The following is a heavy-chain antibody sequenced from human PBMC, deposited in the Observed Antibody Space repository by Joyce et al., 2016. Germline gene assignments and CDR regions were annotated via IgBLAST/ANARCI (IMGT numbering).Heavy chain of an antibody. CDR3: ARHASGWYKVSWFDP. D-gene: IGHD6-19*01. CDR2: VHYSGST. J-gene: IGHJ5*02. CDR1: GVSISSYH. V-gene: IGHV4-59*08. Sequence: QVQLQESGPGLVKPSETLYLTCTVAGVSISSYHWSWIRQSPGKELEWIGYVHYSGSTSYNPAVKRRVTISVDTSMRQFSVRLSSVTAADTAVYNCARHASGWYKVSWFDPWGQRTLVTVSS.